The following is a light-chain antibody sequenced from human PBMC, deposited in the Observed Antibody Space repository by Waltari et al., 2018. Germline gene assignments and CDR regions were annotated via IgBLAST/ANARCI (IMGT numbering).Light chain of an antibody. CDR1: NSDIGGYNF. Sequence: QSALTQPASVSGSPGQSITISCTGTNSDIGGYNFVSWYQQHPGKAPRLMIYDVNKGPSGVSNRFSGSKSGNTASLTISGRQADDEADYYCTAFTSTTSYVVFGGGTNLTV. CDR2: DVN. J-gene: IGLJ2*01. V-gene: IGLV2-14*03. CDR3: TAFTSTTSYVV.